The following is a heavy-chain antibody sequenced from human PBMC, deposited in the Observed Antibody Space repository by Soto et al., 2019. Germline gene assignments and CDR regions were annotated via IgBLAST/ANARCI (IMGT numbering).Heavy chain of an antibody. CDR3: ARDQALWFGELGYWFDP. CDR1: GGTFSSYT. D-gene: IGHD3-10*01. J-gene: IGHJ5*02. V-gene: IGHV1-69*08. CDR2: IIPILGIA. Sequence: QVQLVQSGAEVKKPGSSVKVSCKASGGTFSSYTISWVRQAPGQGLEWMGRIIPILGIANYAQKFQGRVTITADKSTSTAYMERSSLRSEDTAVYYCARDQALWFGELGYWFDPWGQGTLVTVSS.